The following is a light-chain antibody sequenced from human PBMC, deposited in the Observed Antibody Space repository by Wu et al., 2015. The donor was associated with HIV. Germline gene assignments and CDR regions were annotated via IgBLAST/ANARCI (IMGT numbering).Light chain of an antibody. CDR2: KAS. CDR3: QQYNSYSRT. J-gene: IGKJ1*01. Sequence: DIQMTQSPSTLSASVGDRVTITCRSSQSISNWLAWYQQQPGKAPKLLIYKASSLESGVPSRFSGSGSGTEFTLTISSLQPDDFATYYCQQYNSYSRTFGQGTKVEIK. V-gene: IGKV1-5*03. CDR1: QSISNW.